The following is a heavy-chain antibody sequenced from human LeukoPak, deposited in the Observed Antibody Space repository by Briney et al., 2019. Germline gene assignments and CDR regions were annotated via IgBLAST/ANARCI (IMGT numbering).Heavy chain of an antibody. CDR2: IYYSGGT. CDR3: ARILGLNWEPHYFDY. D-gene: IGHD7-27*01. J-gene: IGHJ4*02. CDR1: GGSISSYY. V-gene: IGHV4-59*13. Sequence: PSETLSLTCTVSGGSISSYYWSWIRQPPGKGLEWIGYIYYSGGTKYNPSLKSRVTISVDTCKNQFSLKLSSVPAADTAVYYCARILGLNWEPHYFDYWGQGTLVTVSS.